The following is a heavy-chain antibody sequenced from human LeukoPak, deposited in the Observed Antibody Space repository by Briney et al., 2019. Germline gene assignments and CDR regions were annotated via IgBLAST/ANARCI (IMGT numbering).Heavy chain of an antibody. Sequence: PSETLSLTCTVSGGSISSGSYYWGWIRQPPGKGLGWIGSIYYSGSTYYNPSLKSRVTISVDTSKNQFSLKLSSVTAADTAVYYCWVAVAGTGYYYYYGMDVWGQGTTVTVSS. J-gene: IGHJ6*02. CDR3: WVAVAGTGYYYYYGMDV. CDR2: IYYSGST. D-gene: IGHD6-19*01. CDR1: GGSISSGSYY. V-gene: IGHV4-39*01.